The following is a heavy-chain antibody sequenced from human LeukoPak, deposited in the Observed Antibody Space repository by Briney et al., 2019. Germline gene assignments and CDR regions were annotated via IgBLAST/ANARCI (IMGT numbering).Heavy chain of an antibody. J-gene: IGHJ4*02. Sequence: PSETLSLTCTVSGASISSYYWSWIRQPPGKGLEWIGYIHYSGSTNYNPSLTSRVTISVDTSKNQFSLKLNSVTAADTAVYYCARSRSSSWFLFDYWGQGTLVTVSS. V-gene: IGHV4-59*01. CDR1: GASISSYY. D-gene: IGHD6-13*01. CDR3: ARSRSSSWFLFDY. CDR2: IHYSGST.